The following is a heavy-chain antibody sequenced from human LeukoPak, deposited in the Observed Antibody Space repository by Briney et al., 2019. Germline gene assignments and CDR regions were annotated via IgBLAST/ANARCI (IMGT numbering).Heavy chain of an antibody. J-gene: IGHJ5*02. CDR2: IKEDGSEK. Sequence: GGSLRLSCSASGFTFSNYWIILVGQAQGEGLEGVGNIKEDGSEKRYADSVRGRFTISRANAQTSIYLQMNSLRDEDTAVYYCARESKLWLQLTWGQGTLVTVSS. V-gene: IGHV3-7*05. D-gene: IGHD5-24*01. CDR1: GFTFSNYW. CDR3: ARESKLWLQLT.